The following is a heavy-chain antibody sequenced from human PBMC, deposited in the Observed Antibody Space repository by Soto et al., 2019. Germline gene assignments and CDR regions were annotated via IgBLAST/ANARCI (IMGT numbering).Heavy chain of an antibody. D-gene: IGHD6-19*01. J-gene: IGHJ4*02. Sequence: EVHLLESGGGSVQPGESLRLNCVASGFIFSHYTLNWVRRAPGKGLEWVSTISDPATGNTHYADSVKGRFTVSRDDSRNTVYLQMDSLRAEDSAIYYCTTWLTAHFDYWGQGTLVSVSS. CDR2: ISDPATGNT. CDR1: GFIFSHYT. V-gene: IGHV3-23*01. CDR3: TTWLTAHFDY.